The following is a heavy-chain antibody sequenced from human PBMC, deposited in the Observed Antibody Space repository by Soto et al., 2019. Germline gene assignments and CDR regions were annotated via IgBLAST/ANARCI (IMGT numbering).Heavy chain of an antibody. D-gene: IGHD3-10*01. CDR2: IYYSGST. J-gene: IGHJ4*02. CDR3: ATLWFGEGNY. CDR1: GGSISSSSYY. Sequence: QLQLQESGPGLVKPSETLSLTCTVSGGSISSSSYYWGWIRQPPGKGLEWIGSIYYSGSTYYNPSLKSRVTISVDTSKNQFSLKQSSVTAADTAVYYCATLWFGEGNYWGQGTLVTVSS. V-gene: IGHV4-39*01.